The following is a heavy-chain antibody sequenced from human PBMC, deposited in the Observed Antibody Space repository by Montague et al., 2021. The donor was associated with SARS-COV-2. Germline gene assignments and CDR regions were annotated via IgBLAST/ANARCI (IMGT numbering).Heavy chain of an antibody. Sequence: SETLSLTCSSHVWWYTGHAWSCIRQSPGKDLESFGEINHRGSTTYMSSLKSRVTMSVDTSKNQFSLKMSSVTAADTAIYYCARGGLAGGNYDIWSFSYTSPLDYWGQGTQVTVSS. V-gene: IGHV4-34*01. J-gene: IGHJ4*02. CDR1: VWWYTGHA. D-gene: IGHD3/OR15-3a*01. CDR2: INHRGST. CDR3: ARGGLAGGNYDIWSFSYTSPLDY.